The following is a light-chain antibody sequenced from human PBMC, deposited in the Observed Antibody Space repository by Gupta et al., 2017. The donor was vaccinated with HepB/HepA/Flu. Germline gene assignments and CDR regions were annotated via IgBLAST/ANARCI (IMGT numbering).Light chain of an antibody. J-gene: IGKJ4*01. CDR2: DAS. CDR1: QGISSY. Sequence: DIQLTQSPSFLSASVGDRVTITCRASQGISSYLGWYQQKPGKAPKFLIYDASTWQSGVPSRFSGSGSGTEFTLTISSLQPEDFATYYCQQLKSYPLTFGGGTNVEIK. V-gene: IGKV1-9*01. CDR3: QQLKSYPLT.